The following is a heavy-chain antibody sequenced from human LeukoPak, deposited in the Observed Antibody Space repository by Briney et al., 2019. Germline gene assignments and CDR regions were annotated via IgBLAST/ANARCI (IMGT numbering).Heavy chain of an antibody. CDR3: SKHGGEYYHILTGFYPRLYYMDV. V-gene: IGHV3-23*01. CDR1: GFTFSTYG. CDR2: ISGSGGST. D-gene: IGHD3-9*01. J-gene: IGHJ6*03. Sequence: GGSLRLSCVASGFTFSTYGMSWVRQDPGRGVEGVSAISGSGGSTYYADSVKGRVTISRDNSKNKLYLKMSSLSAEDTAVYYFSKHGGEYYHILTGFYPRLYYMDVWGKGTTVTISS.